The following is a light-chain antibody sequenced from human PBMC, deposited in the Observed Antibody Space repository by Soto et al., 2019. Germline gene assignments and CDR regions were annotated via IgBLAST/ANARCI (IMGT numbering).Light chain of an antibody. Sequence: IVLTQSPATLSFSPGERATLSCRASQNIAIYLAWYQQKSGQSPRLLIYDTFNRAPGIPDKFSGSGSGTDFTLTIRSLEPEDFAVYYFQQRADWPWTFGQGNTVEIQ. V-gene: IGKV3-11*01. CDR3: QQRADWPWT. J-gene: IGKJ1*01. CDR1: QNIAIY. CDR2: DTF.